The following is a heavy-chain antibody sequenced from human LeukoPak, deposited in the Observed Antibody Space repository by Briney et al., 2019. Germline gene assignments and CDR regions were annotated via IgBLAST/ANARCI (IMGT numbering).Heavy chain of an antibody. D-gene: IGHD3-22*01. V-gene: IGHV4-39*07. CDR2: FSYSGST. Sequence: SETLSLTCTVSGGSISSTSYYWGWIRQPPGKGLEWIGSFSYSGSTYYNPSLKSRVTMSVDTSKNQFSLKLSSVTAADTAVFYCAREEGRYYDTSGLFDYWGQGTLVTVSS. J-gene: IGHJ4*02. CDR3: AREEGRYYDTSGLFDY. CDR1: GGSISSTSYY.